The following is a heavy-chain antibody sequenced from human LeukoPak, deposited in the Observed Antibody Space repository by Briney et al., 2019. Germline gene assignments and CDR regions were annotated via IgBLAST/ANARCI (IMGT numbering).Heavy chain of an antibody. CDR2: FYYSGST. CDR1: GGSISSSSYF. J-gene: IGHJ4*02. D-gene: IGHD2/OR15-2a*01. Sequence: SETLSLTCTVSGGSISSSSYFWGWIRQPPGKGLEWIGSFYYSGSTDYNPSLKSRVTISVDTSKNQFSLKLRSVTAADTAVYYCARGGSMAYYYFDYWGQGTLVTVSS. V-gene: IGHV4-39*07. CDR3: ARGGSMAYYYFDY.